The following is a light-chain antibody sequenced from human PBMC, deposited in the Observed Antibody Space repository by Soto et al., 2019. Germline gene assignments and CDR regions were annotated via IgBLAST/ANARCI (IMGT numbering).Light chain of an antibody. V-gene: IGLV1-47*01. Sequence: QSVLTQPPSASGTPGQRVTISCSGSSSYIGSKYVYWYQQLPGTAPKLLIYRNDQRPSSISDRFSGSKSGTSASLAISGLRSEDEADYYCAAWDDSLSGYVFGTGTKLTVL. CDR3: AAWDDSLSGYV. CDR2: RND. J-gene: IGLJ1*01. CDR1: SSYIGSKY.